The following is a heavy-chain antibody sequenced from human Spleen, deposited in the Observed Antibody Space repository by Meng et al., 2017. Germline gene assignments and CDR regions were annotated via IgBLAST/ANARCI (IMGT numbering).Heavy chain of an antibody. J-gene: IGHJ4*02. CDR3: ARDEDISAAVKLFGDY. D-gene: IGHD6-13*01. CDR1: GFTFSSYG. Sequence: GESLKISCAASGFTFSSYGMHWVRQAPGKGLEWVAVIWYDGSNKYYADSVKGRFTISRDNSKNSLYLHMNSLRAEDTAMYYCARDEDISAAVKLFGDYWGQGTLVTVSS. V-gene: IGHV3-33*08. CDR2: IWYDGSNK.